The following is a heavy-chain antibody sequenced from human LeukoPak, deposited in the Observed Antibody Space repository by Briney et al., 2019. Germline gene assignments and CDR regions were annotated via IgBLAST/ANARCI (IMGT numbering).Heavy chain of an antibody. J-gene: IGHJ4*02. CDR3: ARVIGYGDYGCFDY. CDR2: ISAYNGNT. D-gene: IGHD4-17*01. V-gene: IGHV1-18*01. Sequence: ASVKVSCKASGYTFTSYGISWVRQAPGQGLEWMGWISAYNGNTNYAQKFQGRVTFTSDDSTSTAYMELRSLRSDDTAVYYCARVIGYGDYGCFDYWGQGTLVTVSS. CDR1: GYTFTSYG.